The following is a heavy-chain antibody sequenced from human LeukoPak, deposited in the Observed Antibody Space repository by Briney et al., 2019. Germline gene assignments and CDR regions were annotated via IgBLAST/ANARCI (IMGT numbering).Heavy chain of an antibody. CDR1: GFTFSSYW. D-gene: IGHD6-13*01. J-gene: IGHJ3*02. CDR3: ARDRFIAAAGSSEAFDI. Sequence: GGSLRLSCAASGFTFSSYWMSWVRQAPGKGLEWVAVISYDGSNKYYADSVKGRFTISRDNSKNTLYLQMNSLRAEDTAVYYCARDRFIAAAGSSEAFDIWGQGQWSPSLQ. V-gene: IGHV3-30-3*01. CDR2: ISYDGSNK.